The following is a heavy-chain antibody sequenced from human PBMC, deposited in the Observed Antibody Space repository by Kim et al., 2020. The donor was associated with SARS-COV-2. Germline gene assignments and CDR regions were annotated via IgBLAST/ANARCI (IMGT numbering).Heavy chain of an antibody. CDR1: GYTFTNYA. J-gene: IGHJ6*03. Sequence: ASVKVSFKASGYTFTNYAMNWVRQAPGQGLEWMGWINTVTGKPTYAQLFTGRFVFSLDTSVSTAYLRISSLKADDTAIYFCARTSDFYAMDVWGKGTPVT. CDR3: ARTSDFYAMDV. V-gene: IGHV7-4-1*02. CDR2: INTVTGKP.